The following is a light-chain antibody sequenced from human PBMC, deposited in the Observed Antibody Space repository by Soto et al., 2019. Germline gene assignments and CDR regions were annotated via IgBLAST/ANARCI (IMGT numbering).Light chain of an antibody. V-gene: IGLV2-14*01. J-gene: IGLJ3*02. CDR2: EVS. CDR3: SSYTGSSTPV. CDR1: SSDVGGYNY. Sequence: QSVLTQPASVSGSPGQSITISCTGTSSDVGGYNYVSWYQHHPGKAPKLMIYEVSNRPSGVSNRFSGSKSGNTASLTISGLQAEDVADYYCSSYTGSSTPVFGGGTKLTVL.